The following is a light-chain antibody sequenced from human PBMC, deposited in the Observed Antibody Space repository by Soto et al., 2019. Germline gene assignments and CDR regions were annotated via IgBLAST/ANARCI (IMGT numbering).Light chain of an antibody. CDR2: DSS. Sequence: EIVLTQSPATLSLSPGERATLSCRTSQSVGSSLAWYQQKPGQPPRLLIYDSSNRATGIPGRLSGSGSGTDFTLTISSLEPADFAVYYCQQRSLLFTFGGGTKV. CDR3: QQRSLLFT. J-gene: IGKJ4*01. V-gene: IGKV3-11*01. CDR1: QSVGSS.